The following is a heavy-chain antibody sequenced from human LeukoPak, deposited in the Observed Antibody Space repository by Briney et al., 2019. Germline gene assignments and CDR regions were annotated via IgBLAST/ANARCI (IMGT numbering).Heavy chain of an antibody. D-gene: IGHD2-15*01. CDR2: ISANGGST. CDR3: VKTGKVRSAGSWDYFDC. CDR1: RFTFSTYA. J-gene: IGHJ4*02. V-gene: IGHV3-64D*09. Sequence: GGSLRLSCSASRFTFSTYAMNWVRQAPGKGLEYVSGISANGGSTYYADSVKGRFTISRDNSKNTLYLQMSRLRAEDTAVYYCVKTGKVRSAGSWDYFDCWGQGTLVTVSS.